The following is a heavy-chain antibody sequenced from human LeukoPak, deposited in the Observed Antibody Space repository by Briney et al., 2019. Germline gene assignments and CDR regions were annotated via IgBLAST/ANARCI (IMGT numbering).Heavy chain of an antibody. CDR2: INHSGST. J-gene: IGHJ4*02. V-gene: IGHV4-34*01. CDR1: GGSFSGYF. D-gene: IGHD6-19*01. CDR3: ARVPPSGGWYLFDY. Sequence: SETLSLTCAVYGGSFSGYFWSWIRQPPGKGLEWIGEINHSGSTNYNPSLKSRVTISVDTSKNQLSLRLSSVTAADTAVYYCARVPPSGGWYLFDYWGQGTLVTVSS.